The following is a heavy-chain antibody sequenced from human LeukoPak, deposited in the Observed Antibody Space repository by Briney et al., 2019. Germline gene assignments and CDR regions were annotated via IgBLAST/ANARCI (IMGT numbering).Heavy chain of an antibody. J-gene: IGHJ4*02. Sequence: KPSETLSLTCAVYGGSFSGYYWSWIRQPPGKGLEWIGEINHSGSTNYNPSLKSRVTISVDTSKNQFSLKLSSVTAADTAVYYCARGSQYYYESSGYYSHDYWGQGTLVTVSS. D-gene: IGHD3-22*01. CDR2: INHSGST. CDR1: GGSFSGYY. CDR3: ARGSQYYYESSGYYSHDY. V-gene: IGHV4-34*01.